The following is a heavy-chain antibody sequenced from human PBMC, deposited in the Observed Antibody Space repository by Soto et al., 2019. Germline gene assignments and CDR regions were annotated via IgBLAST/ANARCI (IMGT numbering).Heavy chain of an antibody. CDR1: GLSITDSEMG. D-gene: IGHD6-19*01. Sequence: QVTLKESGPVLVKPTETLTLRCTVSGLSITDSEMGVSWIRQPPGQPLEWLAHIDSSGEKSYRTFLKSRLAISNDTSKRQIVLTMTNMDPADTATYYCARRHLAVAVSPWFDPWGQGIPVTVSS. V-gene: IGHV2-26*01. CDR3: ARRHLAVAVSPWFDP. CDR2: IDSSGEK. J-gene: IGHJ5*02.